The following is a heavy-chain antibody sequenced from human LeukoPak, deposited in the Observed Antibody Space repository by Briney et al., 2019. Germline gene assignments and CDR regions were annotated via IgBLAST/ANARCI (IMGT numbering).Heavy chain of an antibody. CDR2: INPNSGVT. J-gene: IGHJ3*02. CDR3: ARFGVVTNDAFDI. D-gene: IGHD3-3*01. V-gene: IGHV1-2*02. CDR1: GYTFTGYY. Sequence: WASVKVSCKASGYTFTGYYMHWVRQAPGQGLEWMGWINPNSGVTKYSQQFQGRVTMTWDTSVSTAYMELSRLTSDDTAMYYCARFGVVTNDAFDIWGQGTMVTISS.